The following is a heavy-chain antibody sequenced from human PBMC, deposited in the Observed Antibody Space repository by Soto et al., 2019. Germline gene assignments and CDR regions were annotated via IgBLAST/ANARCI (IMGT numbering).Heavy chain of an antibody. CDR3: AKDFKISGGHYGSLNYYYGMDV. J-gene: IGHJ6*02. CDR2: ISYDGILK. V-gene: IGHV3-30*18. Sequence: GGSLRLSCEASGFTFSAFGMHWVRQAPGKGLEWVAIISYDGILKYYADSVKGRFTISRDTSKSALYPQMNSLRPEDTAVYYCAKDFKISGGHYGSLNYYYGMDVWGQGTTVTVSS. D-gene: IGHD3-10*01. CDR1: GFTFSAFG.